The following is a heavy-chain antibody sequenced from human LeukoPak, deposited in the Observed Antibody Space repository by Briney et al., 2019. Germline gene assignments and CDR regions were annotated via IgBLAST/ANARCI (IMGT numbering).Heavy chain of an antibody. CDR2: ISYDGSNK. J-gene: IGHJ3*02. Sequence: GGSLRLSCAASGFTFSSYGMHWVRQAPGKGLEWVAVISYDGSNKYYADSVKGRFTISRDNSKNTLYLQMNSLRAEDTAVYYCAKNYNYYDSSGYRGAFDIWGQGTMVTVSS. D-gene: IGHD3-22*01. CDR3: AKNYNYYDSSGYRGAFDI. CDR1: GFTFSSYG. V-gene: IGHV3-30*18.